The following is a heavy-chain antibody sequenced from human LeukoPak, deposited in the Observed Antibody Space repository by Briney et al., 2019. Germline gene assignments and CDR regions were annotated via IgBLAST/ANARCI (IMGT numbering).Heavy chain of an antibody. CDR2: IIPIFGTA. D-gene: IGHD4-17*01. J-gene: IGHJ3*02. V-gene: IGHV1-69*13. Sequence: ASVKVSCKASGGTFSSYAISWVRQAPGQGLEWMGGIIPIFGTANYAQKFQGRVTITADESTSTAYMELSSLRSEDTAVYYCARETLRTHAFDIWGQGTMVTVSS. CDR1: GGTFSSYA. CDR3: ARETLRTHAFDI.